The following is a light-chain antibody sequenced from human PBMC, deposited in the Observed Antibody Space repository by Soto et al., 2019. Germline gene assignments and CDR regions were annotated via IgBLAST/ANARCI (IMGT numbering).Light chain of an antibody. Sequence: EIVLTQSPGTLSLSPGERATLSCRASQSVSSSYLAWYQQKPGQAPRLLIYGASSRATGIPDRFSGSGSGTDFTLTISRIEPDDFTVYYCKQYCRSPRITFGPGTKVDIK. CDR1: QSVSSSY. CDR3: KQYCRSPRIT. CDR2: GAS. J-gene: IGKJ3*01. V-gene: IGKV3-20*01.